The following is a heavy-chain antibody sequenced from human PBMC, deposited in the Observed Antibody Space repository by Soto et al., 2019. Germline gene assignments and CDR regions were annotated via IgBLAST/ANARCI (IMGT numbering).Heavy chain of an antibody. J-gene: IGHJ4*02. CDR1: GFTFDDYA. D-gene: IGHD4-17*01. CDR2: ISGDGGST. V-gene: IGHV3-43*02. CDR3: AKGITLFYCDYGVDY. Sequence: GGSLRLSCAASGFTFDDYAMHWVRQAPGKGLEWVSLISGDGGSTYYADSVKGRFTISRDNSKNSLYLQMNSLRTEDTALYYCAKGITLFYCDYGVDYWGQGTLVTVSS.